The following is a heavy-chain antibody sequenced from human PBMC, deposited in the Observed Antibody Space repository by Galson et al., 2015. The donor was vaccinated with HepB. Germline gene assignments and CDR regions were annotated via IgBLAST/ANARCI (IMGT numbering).Heavy chain of an antibody. D-gene: IGHD4-17*01. CDR1: GFTFSSYW. V-gene: IGHV3-7*03. J-gene: IGHJ6*02. Sequence: SLRLSCAASGFTFSSYWMSWVRQAPGKGLEWVANIKRDGNEKYYVDSMKGRFTISRDNAKNSLYLQMNSLRAEDTAVYYCARAGTTDELGYYYYGMDVWGQGTKVTVSS. CDR2: IKRDGNEK. CDR3: ARAGTTDELGYYYYGMDV.